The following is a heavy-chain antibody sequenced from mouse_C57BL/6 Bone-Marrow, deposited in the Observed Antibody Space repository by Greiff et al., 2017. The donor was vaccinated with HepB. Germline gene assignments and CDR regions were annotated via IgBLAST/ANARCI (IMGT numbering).Heavy chain of an antibody. Sequence: EVKLVESGGGLVQPKGSLKLSCAASGFSFNTYAMNWVRQAPGKGLEWVARIRSKSNNYATYYADSVKDRFTISRDDSESMLYLQMNNSKTEDTTMYYCVRHIGYDRYYFDYWGQGTTLTVCS. D-gene: IGHD2-2*01. V-gene: IGHV10-1*01. J-gene: IGHJ2*01. CDR1: GFSFNTYA. CDR2: IRSKSNNYAT. CDR3: VRHIGYDRYYFDY.